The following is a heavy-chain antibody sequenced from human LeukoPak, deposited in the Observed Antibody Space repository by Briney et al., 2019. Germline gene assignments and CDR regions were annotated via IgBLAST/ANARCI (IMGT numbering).Heavy chain of an antibody. D-gene: IGHD6-6*01. CDR3: AKSRGSSSSVGAIDY. Sequence: PGGSLRLSCAASGFIFSNYWMHWVRQTPGKGLVCVSRINSYGSSTSYADSVKGRFTISRDNSKNTLYLQMNSLRAEDTAVYYCAKSRGSSSSVGAIDYWGQGTLVTVSS. CDR2: INSYGSST. CDR1: GFIFSNYW. V-gene: IGHV3-74*01. J-gene: IGHJ4*02.